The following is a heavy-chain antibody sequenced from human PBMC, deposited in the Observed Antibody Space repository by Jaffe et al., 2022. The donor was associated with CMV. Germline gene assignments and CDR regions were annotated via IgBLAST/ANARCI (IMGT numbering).Heavy chain of an antibody. V-gene: IGHV1-46*01. CDR3: AKDCGHGGIRDY. CDR1: GYTFTNNY. Sequence: QVQLVQSGAEVKKPGASVKVSCKAAGYTFTNNYIHWLRQAPGQGPEWMGIIQPSAGSTTYAQKFQGRVTMTSDTSTNTVYMELSSLTSEDTAVYYCAKDCGHGGIRDYWGQGTLVTVSS. CDR2: IQPSAGST. J-gene: IGHJ4*02. D-gene: IGHD3-16*01.